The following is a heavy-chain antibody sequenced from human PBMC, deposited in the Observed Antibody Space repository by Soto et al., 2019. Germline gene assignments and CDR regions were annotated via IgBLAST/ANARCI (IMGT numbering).Heavy chain of an antibody. J-gene: IGHJ5*02. Sequence: SETLSLTCTVSGGSVSSGSYYWSWIRQPPGKGLEWIGYIYYNGNINYNPSLKSRVTISIDTSKNQFSLTLKSVTAADTAVYYCASGGNWFDPWGQGVLVTVSS. CDR1: GGSVSSGSYY. V-gene: IGHV4-61*01. D-gene: IGHD3-16*01. CDR3: ASGGNWFDP. CDR2: IYYNGNI.